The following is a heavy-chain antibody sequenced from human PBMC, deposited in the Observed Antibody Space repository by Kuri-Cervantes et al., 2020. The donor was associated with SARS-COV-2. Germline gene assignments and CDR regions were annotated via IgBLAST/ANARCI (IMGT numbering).Heavy chain of an antibody. Sequence: SETLSLTCAVYGGSFSGYYWSWIRQPPGKGLEWIGEISHSGSTNYNPSLKSRVTISVDTSKNQFSLKLSSVTAADTAVYYCARGLKPLVATTLYYFDYWGQGTLVTVSS. V-gene: IGHV4-34*01. D-gene: IGHD5-12*01. CDR1: GGSFSGYY. J-gene: IGHJ4*02. CDR2: ISHSGST. CDR3: ARGLKPLVATTLYYFDY.